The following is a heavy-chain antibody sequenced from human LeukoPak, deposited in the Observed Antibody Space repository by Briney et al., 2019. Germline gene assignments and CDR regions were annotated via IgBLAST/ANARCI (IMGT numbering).Heavy chain of an antibody. CDR1: GFTVSSNY. V-gene: IGHV3-53*01. CDR3: ARSRGYSYGMKGLYYFDY. Sequence: GGSLRLSCAASGFTVSSNYMSWVRQAPGKGLEWVSVIYSGGSTYYADSVKGRFTISRDNSKNTLSLQRNSLRAEDTAVYYRARSRGYSYGMKGLYYFDYWGQGTPVTVAS. J-gene: IGHJ4*02. CDR2: IYSGGST. D-gene: IGHD5-18*01.